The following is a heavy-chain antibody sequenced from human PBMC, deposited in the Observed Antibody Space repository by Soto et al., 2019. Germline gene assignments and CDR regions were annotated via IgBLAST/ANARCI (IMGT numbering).Heavy chain of an antibody. CDR3: ARVNYDFWSGYYARGAFDI. CDR1: GGSISSHY. CDR2: IYYSGST. J-gene: IGHJ3*02. V-gene: IGHV4-59*11. D-gene: IGHD3-3*01. Sequence: XETLSPTCPVAGGSISSHYWSWIRQLPGRGLEWIGYIYYSGSTNYNPSLKSRVTISVDTSKNQFSLKLSSVTAADTAVYYCARVNYDFWSGYYARGAFDIWGQGTMVTVS.